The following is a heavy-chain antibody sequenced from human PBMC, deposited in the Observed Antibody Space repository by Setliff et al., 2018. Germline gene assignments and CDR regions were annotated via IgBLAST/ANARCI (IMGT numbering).Heavy chain of an antibody. D-gene: IGHD1-26*01. Sequence: PSETLSLTCAAYGGTFSDYYWTWIRQPPGKGLEWVGEINHRGSTNYNPSLKSRVTISVDTSKNQFSLKLSSVTAADTAVYYCARAQIVGATGIDYWGQGTLVTVSS. CDR2: INHRGST. CDR3: ARAQIVGATGIDY. V-gene: IGHV4-34*01. J-gene: IGHJ4*02. CDR1: GGTFSDYY.